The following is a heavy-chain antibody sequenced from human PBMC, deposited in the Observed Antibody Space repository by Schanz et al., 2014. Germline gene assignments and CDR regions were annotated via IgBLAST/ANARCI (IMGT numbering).Heavy chain of an antibody. CDR1: GYTFTGYY. CDR3: ARAGQDFEYSSLSPIWYFDL. J-gene: IGHJ2*01. Sequence: QVQLVQSGAEVKKPGASVKVSCKASGYTFTGYYMHWVRQAPGQGLEWMGWINPNSGGTNYAQKFQGRVPMTRDTSISTACMELSRLRSDDTAVYYCARAGQDFEYSSLSPIWYFDLWGRGTLVTVSS. V-gene: IGHV1-2*02. CDR2: INPNSGGT. D-gene: IGHD6-6*01.